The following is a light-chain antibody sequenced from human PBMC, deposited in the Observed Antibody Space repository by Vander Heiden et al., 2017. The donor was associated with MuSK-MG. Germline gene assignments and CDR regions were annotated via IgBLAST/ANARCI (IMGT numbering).Light chain of an antibody. CDR3: QQSGSIPPVFT. CDR1: QRISSY. Sequence: DIQMTQSPSSLSASVGDTVTITCRASQRISSYLNWYQPKPGKAPKLLLHTASSLQSGVTSRFTGSGAGTDFTLTISSWQPEDLATYYCQQSGSIPPVFTFGHGTKVDIK. J-gene: IGKJ3*01. CDR2: TAS. V-gene: IGKV1-39*01.